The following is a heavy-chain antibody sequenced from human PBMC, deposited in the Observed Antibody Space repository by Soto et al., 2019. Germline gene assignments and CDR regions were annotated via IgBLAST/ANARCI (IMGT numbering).Heavy chain of an antibody. CDR1: GGTFSSYA. J-gene: IGHJ6*02. V-gene: IGHV1-69*13. Sequence: GASVKVSCKASGGTFSSYAISWVRQAPGQGLEWMGGIIPVFGTANYAQKLQGRVTITADESTSTAYMELSSLRSEDTAVYYCARDPSVDNYGMDVWGQGTTVTVSS. D-gene: IGHD5-12*01. CDR3: ARDPSVDNYGMDV. CDR2: IIPVFGTA.